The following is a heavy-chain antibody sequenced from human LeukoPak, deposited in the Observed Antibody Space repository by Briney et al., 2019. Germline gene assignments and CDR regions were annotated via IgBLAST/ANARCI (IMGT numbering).Heavy chain of an antibody. V-gene: IGHV3-9*01. D-gene: IGHD1-26*01. CDR1: GFTFGDYY. Sequence: GGSLRLSCAASGFTFGDYYMSWIRQAPGKGLEWVSGISWNSGSIGYADSVKGRFTISRDNAKNSLYLQMNSLRAEDTALYYCAKAIGATTSRGDYWGQGTLVTVSS. J-gene: IGHJ4*02. CDR3: AKAIGATTSRGDY. CDR2: ISWNSGSI.